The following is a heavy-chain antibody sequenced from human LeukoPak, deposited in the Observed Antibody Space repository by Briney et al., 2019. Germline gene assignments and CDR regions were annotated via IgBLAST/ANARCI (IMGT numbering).Heavy chain of an antibody. J-gene: IGHJ4*02. V-gene: IGHV3-64D*06. CDR1: GFTFSSYA. CDR3: VKDMAGTTRGFDY. CDR2: ISSNGGST. Sequence: GGSLRLSCSASGFTFSSYAMRWVRQAPGKGLEYVSAISSNGGSTYYADSVKGRFTISRDNSKNTLYLQMSSLRAEDTAVYYCVKDMAGTTRGFDYWGQGTLVTVSS. D-gene: IGHD1-1*01.